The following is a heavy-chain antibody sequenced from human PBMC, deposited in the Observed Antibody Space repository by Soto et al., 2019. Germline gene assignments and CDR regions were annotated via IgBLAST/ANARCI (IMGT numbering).Heavy chain of an antibody. V-gene: IGHV1-18*01. D-gene: IGHD3-16*01. CDR1: GYTFTRYG. CDR3: AMVDVYVTPSPQDV. Sequence: QVQLVQSGAEVKNPGASVKVSCKASGYTFTRYGIGWARQAPGQGLEWMGWINTYNGNTNYAQNVQGRVTLTTDTSTSTAYRELRSLRYNDTAIYYCAMVDVYVTPSPQDVWGQGTTVIVSS. J-gene: IGHJ6*02. CDR2: INTYNGNT.